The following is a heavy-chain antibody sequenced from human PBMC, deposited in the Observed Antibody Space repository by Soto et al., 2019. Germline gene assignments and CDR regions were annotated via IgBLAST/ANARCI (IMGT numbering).Heavy chain of an antibody. CDR2: ISADNGDT. Sequence: QVPVVQSGAEVKKPGASVKVACKASGYTFTTFGMSWVRQAPGQGLEWMGWISADNGDTNSAQKFQVRVTMTTGTSTNTASMELRSLTPDDTAVSYCAICYCIAGSCCTCWHFDLWGRGTLVTVSS. V-gene: IGHV1-18*01. CDR1: GYTFTTFG. D-gene: IGHD2-15*01. J-gene: IGHJ2*01. CDR3: AICYCIAGSCCTCWHFDL.